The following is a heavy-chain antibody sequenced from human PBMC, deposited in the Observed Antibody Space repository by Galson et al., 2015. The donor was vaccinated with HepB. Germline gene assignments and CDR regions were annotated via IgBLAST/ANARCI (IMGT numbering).Heavy chain of an antibody. D-gene: IGHD6-13*01. CDR3: ARVRGGSSWLYYFDY. Sequence: SVKVSCKASGGTFSSYAISWVRQAPGQGLEWMGGIIPIFGTANYAQKFQGRVTITADESTSTAYMELSSLRSEDTAVYYCARVRGGSSWLYYFDYWGQGTLVTVSS. CDR2: IIPIFGTA. J-gene: IGHJ4*02. V-gene: IGHV1-69*13. CDR1: GGTFSSYA.